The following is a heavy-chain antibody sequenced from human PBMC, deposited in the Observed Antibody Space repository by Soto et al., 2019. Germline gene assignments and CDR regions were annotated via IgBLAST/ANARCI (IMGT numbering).Heavy chain of an antibody. V-gene: IGHV1-69*13. CDR2: IIPIFVTA. J-gene: IGHJ4*02. CDR1: GGTFSSYA. Sequence: GASVKVSCKASGGTFSSYAISWVRQAPGQGLEWMGGIIPIFVTANYAQKFQSRVTITADEPTSTAYMELSSLRSEDKAVYFRSSLTPYGDYSRWYFDYWGQGTLVTVSS. D-gene: IGHD4-17*01. CDR3: SSLTPYGDYSRWYFDY.